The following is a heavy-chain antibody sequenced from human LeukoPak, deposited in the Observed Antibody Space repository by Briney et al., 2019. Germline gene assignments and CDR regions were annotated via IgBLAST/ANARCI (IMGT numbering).Heavy chain of an antibody. Sequence: PSETLSLTCTVSGGSISSSRYFWGWVRQPPGKGLEWIGGIYYSGSTYYNPSLRSRITISLDRSKQKFSLKLTSVTAADTAVYFCARGAEYYAIWRGHAGYSDYWGQGISVTVSS. CDR2: IYYSGST. J-gene: IGHJ4*02. V-gene: IGHV4-39*07. CDR3: ARGAEYYAIWRGHAGYSDY. CDR1: GGSISSSRYF. D-gene: IGHD3/OR15-3a*01.